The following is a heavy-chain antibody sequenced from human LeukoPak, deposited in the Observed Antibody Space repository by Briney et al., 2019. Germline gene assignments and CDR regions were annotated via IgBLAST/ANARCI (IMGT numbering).Heavy chain of an antibody. J-gene: IGHJ4*02. CDR1: GFTFSSYA. CDR2: ISYDGSNK. Sequence: GGSLRLSCAASGFTFSSYAMHWVRQAPGKGLEWVAVISYDGSNKYYADSVKGRFTISRDNSKNTLYLQMNSLRAEDTAVYYCAKDAEYYYDSSGYYPKNWGQGTLVTVSS. D-gene: IGHD3-22*01. V-gene: IGHV3-30*04. CDR3: AKDAEYYYDSSGYYPKN.